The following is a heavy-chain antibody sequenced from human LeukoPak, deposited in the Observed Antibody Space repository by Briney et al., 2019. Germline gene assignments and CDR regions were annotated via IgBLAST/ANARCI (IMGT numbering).Heavy chain of an antibody. V-gene: IGHV4-59*01. D-gene: IGHD5-18*01. CDR1: GGSISSYY. J-gene: IGHJ4*02. Sequence: SETLSLTCTVSGGSISSYYWSWIRQPPGKGLEWIGYIYYSGSTNYNPSPKSRVTISVDTSKNQFSLKLSSVTAADTAVYYCARGLLDSYGYGYYFDYWGQGTLVTVSS. CDR2: IYYSGST. CDR3: ARGLLDSYGYGYYFDY.